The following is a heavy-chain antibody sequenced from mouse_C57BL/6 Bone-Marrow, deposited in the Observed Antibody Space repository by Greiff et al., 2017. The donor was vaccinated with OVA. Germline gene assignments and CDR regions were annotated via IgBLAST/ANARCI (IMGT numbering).Heavy chain of an antibody. D-gene: IGHD2-5*01. CDR1: GYTFTGYW. CDR2: ILPGSGST. J-gene: IGHJ3*01. V-gene: IGHV1-9*01. CDR3: ARSYSNYVPAWFAY. Sequence: VQLQQSGAELMKPGASVKLSCKATGYTFTGYWIEWVKQRPGHGLEWIGEILPGSGSTNYTEKFKGKATFTADTSSNTAYMQLSSLTTEDSAIYYCARSYSNYVPAWFAYWGQGTLVTVSA.